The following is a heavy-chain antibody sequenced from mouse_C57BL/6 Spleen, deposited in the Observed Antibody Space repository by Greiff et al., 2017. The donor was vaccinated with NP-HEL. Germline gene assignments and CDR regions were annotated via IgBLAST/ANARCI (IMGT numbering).Heavy chain of an antibody. V-gene: IGHV1-15*01. J-gene: IGHJ3*01. CDR2: IDPETGGT. CDR1: GYTFTDYE. Sequence: VQLQQSGAELVRPGASVTLSCKASGYTFTDYEMHWVKQTPVHGLEWIGAIDPETGGTAYNQKFKGKAILTADKSSSTAYMELRSLTSEDSAVYYCTRGNYGYAFAYWGQGTLVTVSA. CDR3: TRGNYGYAFAY. D-gene: IGHD2-2*01.